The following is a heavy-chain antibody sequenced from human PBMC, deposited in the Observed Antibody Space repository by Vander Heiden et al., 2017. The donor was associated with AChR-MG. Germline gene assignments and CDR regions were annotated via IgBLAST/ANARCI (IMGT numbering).Heavy chain of an antibody. V-gene: IGHV4-34*01. Sequence: QVQLQQWGGGLLKPSETLSSTCAVFGGSFSGSYWSGIRQPPGRGLEWIGEINHSGSANYNPSLKSRVTISVDTSKNQFSLKLSSVTAADTAVYYCARGRSRVVPAAIGLPYYYMDVWGKGTTVTVSS. J-gene: IGHJ6*03. CDR1: GGSFSGSY. CDR2: INHSGSA. CDR3: ARGRSRVVPAAIGLPYYYMDV. D-gene: IGHD2-2*01.